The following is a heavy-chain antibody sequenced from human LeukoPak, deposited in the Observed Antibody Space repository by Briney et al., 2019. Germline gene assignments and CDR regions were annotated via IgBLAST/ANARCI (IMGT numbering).Heavy chain of an antibody. CDR1: GFTFSSYG. J-gene: IGHJ4*02. Sequence: GGSLRLSCAASGFTFSSYGMHWVRQAPGKGLEWVAVIWYDGSNKYYADSVKGRFTISRDNSKNTLYLQMNSLRAEDTAVYYCARGAHYYDSSGYYAYWGQGTLVTVSS. CDR2: IWYDGSNK. V-gene: IGHV3-33*01. D-gene: IGHD3-22*01. CDR3: ARGAHYYDSSGYYAY.